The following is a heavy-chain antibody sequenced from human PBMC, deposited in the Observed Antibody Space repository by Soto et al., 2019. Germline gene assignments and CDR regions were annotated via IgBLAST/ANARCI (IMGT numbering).Heavy chain of an antibody. Sequence: SVKVSCKASGFTFTSSAVQWLRQARGQRLEWIGWIVVGSGNTNYAQKFQERVTITRDMSTSTAYMELSSLRSEDTAVYYCAAVLVGATNAFDIWGQGTMVTVSS. D-gene: IGHD1-26*01. CDR1: GFTFTSSA. J-gene: IGHJ3*02. CDR3: AAVLVGATNAFDI. CDR2: IVVGSGNT. V-gene: IGHV1-58*01.